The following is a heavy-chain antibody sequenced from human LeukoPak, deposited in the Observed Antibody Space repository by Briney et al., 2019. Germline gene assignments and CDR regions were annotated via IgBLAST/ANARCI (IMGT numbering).Heavy chain of an antibody. V-gene: IGHV3-30*03. D-gene: IGHD4-11*01. Sequence: GRSLRLSCAASGFTFSSYGMHWVRQAPGKGLEWVAVISYDGSNKYYADSVKGRFTISRDNSKNTLYLQMNSLRAEDTAVYYCARGGYSNYYYYYGMDVWGQGTTVTVSS. J-gene: IGHJ6*02. CDR1: GFTFSSYG. CDR2: ISYDGSNK. CDR3: ARGGYSNYYYYYGMDV.